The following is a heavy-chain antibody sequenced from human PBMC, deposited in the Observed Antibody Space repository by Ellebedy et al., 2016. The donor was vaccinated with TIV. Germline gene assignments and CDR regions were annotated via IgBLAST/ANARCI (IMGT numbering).Heavy chain of an antibody. CDR2: IHSDGRTT. J-gene: IGHJ4*02. Sequence: GESLKISXAASGFSFSSYSMHWVRQVPGKGLVWVSRIHSDGRTTSYADSVKGRFTISRDSAKNMLYLQMNSLRAEDTAVFYCVRDQMGSSYPFDYWGQGTLVTVSS. V-gene: IGHV3-74*01. D-gene: IGHD5-24*01. CDR3: VRDQMGSSYPFDY. CDR1: GFSFSSYS.